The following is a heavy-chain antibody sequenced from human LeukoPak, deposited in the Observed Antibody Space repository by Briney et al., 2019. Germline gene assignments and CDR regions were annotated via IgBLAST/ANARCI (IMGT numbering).Heavy chain of an antibody. D-gene: IGHD5-18*01. V-gene: IGHV4-38-2*02. CDR2: IYHSGST. Sequence: SETLSLTCLVSGDSLSSGYYWGWIRQPPGKGLEWIGSIYHSGSTYYNPSLKSRVTISVDTSKNQFSLKLSSVTAADTAVYYCAREGYSYDTSYDYWGQGTLVTVSS. CDR1: GDSLSSGYY. CDR3: AREGYSYDTSYDY. J-gene: IGHJ4*02.